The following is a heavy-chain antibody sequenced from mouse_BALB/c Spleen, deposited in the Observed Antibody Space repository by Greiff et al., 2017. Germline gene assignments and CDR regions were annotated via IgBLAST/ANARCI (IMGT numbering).Heavy chain of an antibody. CDR3: AREGWLLQVDY. D-gene: IGHD2-3*01. Sequence: VHVKQSGAELVKPGASVKLSCTASGFNIKDTYMHWVKQRPEQGLEWIGRIDPANGNTKYDPKFQGKATITADTSSNTAYLQLSSLTSEDTAFYYCAREGWLLQVDYWGQGTTLTVSS. V-gene: IGHV14-3*02. CDR1: GFNIKDTY. J-gene: IGHJ2*01. CDR2: IDPANGNT.